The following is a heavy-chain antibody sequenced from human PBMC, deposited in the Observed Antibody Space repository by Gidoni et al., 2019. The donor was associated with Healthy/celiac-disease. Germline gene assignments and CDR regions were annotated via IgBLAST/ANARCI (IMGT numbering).Heavy chain of an antibody. D-gene: IGHD3-22*01. Sequence: QVQLVQSGAEVKKPGASVKVSCKASGYTFTSYYMPWVRQAPGQGLEWMGIINPSGGSTSYAQKFQGRVTMTRDTSTSTVYMELSSLRSEDTAVYYCARSTLGYYDSSGYYYNGMGIDYWGQGTLVTVSS. J-gene: IGHJ4*02. CDR3: ARSTLGYYDSSGYYYNGMGIDY. V-gene: IGHV1-46*01. CDR2: INPSGGST. CDR1: GYTFTSYY.